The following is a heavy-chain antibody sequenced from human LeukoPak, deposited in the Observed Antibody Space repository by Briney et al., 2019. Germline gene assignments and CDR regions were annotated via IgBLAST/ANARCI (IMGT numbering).Heavy chain of an antibody. J-gene: IGHJ4*02. CDR1: GGTFSSYA. D-gene: IGHD3-22*01. V-gene: IGHV1-2*02. Sequence: GSSVKVSCKASGGTFSSYAISWVRQAPGQGLEWMGWINPNSGGTNYAQKFQGRVTMIRDTSISTAYMELSRLRSDDTAVYYCARDPGGLYYYDSSGYYSTWGQGTLVTVSS. CDR3: ARDPGGLYYYDSSGYYST. CDR2: INPNSGGT.